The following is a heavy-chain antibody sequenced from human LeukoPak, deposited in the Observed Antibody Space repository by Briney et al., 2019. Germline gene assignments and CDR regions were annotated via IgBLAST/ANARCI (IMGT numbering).Heavy chain of an antibody. V-gene: IGHV3-7*01. CDR2: IKYDGREI. CDR3: ARDGAAAGPVGAYFDY. J-gene: IGHJ4*02. D-gene: IGHD6-13*01. Sequence: GGSLRLSCIASDFSFSDSWMTWVRKAPGKGLEWVASIKYDGREIQYVDSVKGRFTISRDNSKNTLYLQMNSLRAEDTAVYYCARDGAAAGPVGAYFDYWGQGTLVTVSS. CDR1: DFSFSDSW.